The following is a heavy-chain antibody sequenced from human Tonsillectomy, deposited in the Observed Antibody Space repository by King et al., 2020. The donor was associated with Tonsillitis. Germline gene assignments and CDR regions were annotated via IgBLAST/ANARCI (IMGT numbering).Heavy chain of an antibody. CDR1: GFIFSSYA. J-gene: IGHJ4*02. CDR3: VRVRGKWLLSPGLDY. D-gene: IGHD2-21*02. CDR2: ISYDGSNK. V-gene: IGHV3-30*04. Sequence: VQLVESGGGVVQPGRSLRLSCAVSGFIFSSYAMHWVRQAPGRGLEWVALISYDGSNKYYADSVKGRFTISRDNSKKTLYLQMNSLRAEDTAVYYCVRVRGKWLLSPGLDYWGQGTLVTGSS.